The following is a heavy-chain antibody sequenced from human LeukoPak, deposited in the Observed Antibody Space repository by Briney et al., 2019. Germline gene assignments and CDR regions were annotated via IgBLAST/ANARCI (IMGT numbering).Heavy chain of an antibody. CDR3: ARDQIYQLFSWFDP. V-gene: IGHV3-7*01. J-gene: IGHJ5*02. Sequence: PGGSLRLSCAASGFTFSSYWMSWVRQAPGKGLEWVANIKQDGSEKYYVDSVKGRFTISRDNSKNTLYLQMNSLRAEDTAVYYCARDQIYQLFSWFDPWGQGTLVTVSS. CDR1: GFTFSSYW. CDR2: IKQDGSEK. D-gene: IGHD2-2*01.